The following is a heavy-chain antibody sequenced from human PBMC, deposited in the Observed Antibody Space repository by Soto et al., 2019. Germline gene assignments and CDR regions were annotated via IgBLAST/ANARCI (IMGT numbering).Heavy chain of an antibody. CDR3: TRQLGQAVAGIVYYYYMDV. D-gene: IGHD6-19*01. J-gene: IGHJ6*03. V-gene: IGHV3-73*01. Sequence: ESGGGLVQPGGSLKLSCAASGFTFSGSAMHWVRQASGKGLEWVGRIRSKANSYATAYAASVKGRFTISRDDSKNTAYLQMNSLKTEDTAMYYCTRQLGQAVAGIVYYYYMDVWGKGTTVTVSS. CDR1: GFTFSGSA. CDR2: IRSKANSYAT.